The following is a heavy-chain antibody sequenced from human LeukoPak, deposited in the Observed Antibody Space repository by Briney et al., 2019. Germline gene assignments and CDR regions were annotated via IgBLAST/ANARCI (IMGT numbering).Heavy chain of an antibody. Sequence: GGSLRLSCAASGFTFSSYAMSWVRQAPGKGLEWVAAISGSGGSTYYADSVKGRFTIYRDNSKKTLYLQMNSLRAEDTAVYYCAKDIAYCGGDCYWVSAFDIWGQGTMVTVSS. CDR1: GFTFSSYA. CDR2: ISGSGGST. V-gene: IGHV3-23*01. D-gene: IGHD2-21*02. J-gene: IGHJ3*02. CDR3: AKDIAYCGGDCYWVSAFDI.